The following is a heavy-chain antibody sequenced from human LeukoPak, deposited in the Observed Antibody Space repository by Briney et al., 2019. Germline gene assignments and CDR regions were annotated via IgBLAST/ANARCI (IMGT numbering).Heavy chain of an antibody. CDR2: ISSSSSYI. J-gene: IGHJ4*02. Sequence: GGSLRLSCAASGFTFSSYSMNWVRQAPGKGLEWVSSISSSSSYIYYADSVKGRFTISRDNAKNSLYLQMNSLRAEDTAVYYCARARLRYFDWLSPYFDYWGQGTLVTVSS. CDR1: GFTFSSYS. CDR3: ARARLRYFDWLSPYFDY. V-gene: IGHV3-21*01. D-gene: IGHD3-9*01.